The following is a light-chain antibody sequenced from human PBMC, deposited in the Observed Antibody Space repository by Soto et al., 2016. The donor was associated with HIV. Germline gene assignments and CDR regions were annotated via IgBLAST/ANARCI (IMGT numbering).Light chain of an antibody. Sequence: SYELTQPPSVSVSPGQTASITCSGDKLGDKYACWYQQKPGQSPVLVIYQDSKRPSGIPERFSGSNSGNTATLTISGTQAMDEADYYCQAWDSSTAMVFGGGTQADR. J-gene: IGLJ2*01. CDR2: QDS. CDR3: QAWDSSTAMV. CDR1: KLGDKY. V-gene: IGLV3-1*01.